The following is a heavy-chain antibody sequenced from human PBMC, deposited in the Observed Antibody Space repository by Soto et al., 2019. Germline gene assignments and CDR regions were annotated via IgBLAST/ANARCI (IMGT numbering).Heavy chain of an antibody. V-gene: IGHV4-30-4*01. CDR2: IYYSGST. CDR1: GGSLSSGDYY. J-gene: IGHJ4*02. CDR3: ARERDYSKHY. Sequence: SETLSLTCTVSGGSLSSGDYYWSWIRQPPGKGLEWIGYIYYSGSTYYNPSLKSRVTISVDTSKNQFSLKLSSVTAADTAVYYCARERDYSKHYWAQGTLVTVSS. D-gene: IGHD2-15*01.